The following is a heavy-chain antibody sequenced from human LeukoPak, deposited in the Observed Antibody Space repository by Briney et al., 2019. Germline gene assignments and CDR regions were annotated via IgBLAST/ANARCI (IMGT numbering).Heavy chain of an antibody. CDR1: GYTLTELS. J-gene: IGHJ3*02. CDR2: IIPILGIA. V-gene: IGHV1-69*02. Sequence: SVKVSCKVSGYTLTELSMHWVRQAPGQGLEWMGRIIPILGIANYAQKFQGRVTITADKSTSTAYMELSSLRSEDTAVYYCAEYYYDSSGYYYAFDIWGQGTMVTVSS. D-gene: IGHD3-22*01. CDR3: AEYYYDSSGYYYAFDI.